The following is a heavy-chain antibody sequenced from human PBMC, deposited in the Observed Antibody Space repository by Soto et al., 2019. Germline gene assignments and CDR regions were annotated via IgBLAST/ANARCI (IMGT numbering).Heavy chain of an antibody. Sequence: GGSLRLSCAASGFTFSSYGMHWVRQAPGKGLEWVAVIWYDGSNKYYADSVKGRFTISRDNSKNTLYLQMNSLRAEDTAVYYCARDKGYYDIAEPWFDPWGQGTLVTVSS. CDR2: IWYDGSNK. J-gene: IGHJ5*02. V-gene: IGHV3-33*01. CDR3: ARDKGYYDIAEPWFDP. D-gene: IGHD3-9*01. CDR1: GFTFSSYG.